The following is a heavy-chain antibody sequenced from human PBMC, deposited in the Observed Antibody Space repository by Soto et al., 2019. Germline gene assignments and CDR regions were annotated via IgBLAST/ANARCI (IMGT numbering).Heavy chain of an antibody. CDR3: AKADLLGYCTGGSCYSLDY. D-gene: IGHD2-15*01. J-gene: IGHJ4*02. Sequence: GGSLRLSCAASGFTFSTYAMSWVRQAPGKGLEWVSGISGGGGSTYYADSVKGLFTISRDNSKNTLYLQMNSLRAEDTAVYYCAKADLLGYCTGGSCYSLDYWGQGALVTVSS. CDR2: ISGGGGST. V-gene: IGHV3-23*01. CDR1: GFTFSTYA.